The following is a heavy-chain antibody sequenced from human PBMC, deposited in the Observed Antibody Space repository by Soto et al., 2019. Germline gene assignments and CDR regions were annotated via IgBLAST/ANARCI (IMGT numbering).Heavy chain of an antibody. V-gene: IGHV3-53*02. J-gene: IGHJ6*02. Sequence: EVQLVETGGDLIQSGGSLRLSCAASGFALSTCYMMWVRQAPGKGLECVSVTYTGGSTDYADSVKGRFTISRDDSTNTLYLQMNSLRAEDTAVYYCARDPPTTSDYAMDVWGQGTTVIVSS. CDR3: ARDPPTTSDYAMDV. D-gene: IGHD1-1*01. CDR2: TYTGGST. CDR1: GFALSTCY.